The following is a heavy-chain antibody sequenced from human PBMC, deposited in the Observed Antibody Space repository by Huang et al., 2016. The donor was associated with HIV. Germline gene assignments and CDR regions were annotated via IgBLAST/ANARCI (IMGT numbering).Heavy chain of an antibody. CDR3: AKGSERSLTGPKYQYYFDY. CDR1: IFTFSTPA. D-gene: IGHD3-3*01. CDR2: ISGSGSST. V-gene: IGHV3-23*01. Sequence: EVQLLESGGGLVQPGGSLRFSCAASIFTFSTPAMSWVRQAGGKGLEWVSGISGSGSSTYYADAVKGRFTISRDNSRNTLYLQMKSLRVEDTAIYYCAKGSERSLTGPKYQYYFDYWGQGTLVTVSS. J-gene: IGHJ4*02.